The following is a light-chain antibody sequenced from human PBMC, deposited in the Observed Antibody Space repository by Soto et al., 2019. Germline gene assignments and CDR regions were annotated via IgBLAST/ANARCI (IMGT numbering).Light chain of an antibody. Sequence: DIVLTQTPLTSSVTLGQSASISCRSSQSLVHRNGNTYLSWLQQRPGQPPRLLIYKVSNRFSGVPDRFSGSGAGTDFTLTISRVEADDVGVYYCMQATQSRAFGQGTRVEIK. V-gene: IGKV2-24*01. CDR1: QSLVHRNGNTY. CDR3: MQATQSRA. CDR2: KVS. J-gene: IGKJ1*01.